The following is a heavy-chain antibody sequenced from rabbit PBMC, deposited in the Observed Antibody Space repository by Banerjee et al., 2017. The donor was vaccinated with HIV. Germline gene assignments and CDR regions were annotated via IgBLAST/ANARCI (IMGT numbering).Heavy chain of an antibody. CDR2: IYAGSSGNT. V-gene: IGHV1S45*01. Sequence: QEQLEESGGDLVKPEGSLTLTCTASGFSFSSGYWIYWVRQAPGKGLEWIACIYAGSSGNTYYASWAKGRFTISKTSSTTVTLQMTSLTAADTATYFCAKNFNLWGQGTLVTVS. CDR1: GFSFSSGYW. CDR3: AKNFNL. J-gene: IGHJ4*01.